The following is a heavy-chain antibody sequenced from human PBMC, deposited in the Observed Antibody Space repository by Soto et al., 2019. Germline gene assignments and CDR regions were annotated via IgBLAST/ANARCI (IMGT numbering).Heavy chain of an antibody. Sequence: PSEPLPHTCIKSGSTLRNSLYYRRWIRQPPGKGLEWIGSIYYGGNTHYNPSLKSRVTLSVDTTKNQFSLKVSSVTAADTAVYYCARLLATSYCGGDCYLDYWGQG. CDR1: GSTLRNSLYY. D-gene: IGHD2-21*02. J-gene: IGHJ4*02. V-gene: IGHV4-39*01. CDR2: IYYGGNT. CDR3: ARLLATSYCGGDCYLDY.